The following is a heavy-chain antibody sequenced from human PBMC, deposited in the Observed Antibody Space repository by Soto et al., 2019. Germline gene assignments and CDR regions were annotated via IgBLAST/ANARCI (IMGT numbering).Heavy chain of an antibody. Sequence: ASVKVSCKASGDTFSNYAICWVRQAPGQGLEWIGGTIPILGSANYAQKFQGRVTISADGSTNTANLELSSLRSEDTAVYYCARFKVGTTTDYYYGMDVWGQGTTVTVSS. CDR3: ARFKVGTTTDYYYGMDV. J-gene: IGHJ6*02. D-gene: IGHD1-26*01. CDR2: TIPILGSA. V-gene: IGHV1-69*13. CDR1: GDTFSNYA.